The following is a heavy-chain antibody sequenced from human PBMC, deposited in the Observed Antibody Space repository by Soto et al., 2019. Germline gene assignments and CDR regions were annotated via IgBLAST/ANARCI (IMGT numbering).Heavy chain of an antibody. J-gene: IGHJ4*02. CDR1: GGSVSSGSYY. V-gene: IGHV4-61*01. CDR3: ASSLATIKKPPLDY. Sequence: PSETLSLTCTVSGGSVSSGSYYWSWIRQPPGKGLEWIGYIYYSGSTNYNPSLKSRVTISVDTSKNQFSLKLSSVTAADTAVYYCASSLATIKKPPLDYWGQGTLVTVSS. D-gene: IGHD5-12*01. CDR2: IYYSGST.